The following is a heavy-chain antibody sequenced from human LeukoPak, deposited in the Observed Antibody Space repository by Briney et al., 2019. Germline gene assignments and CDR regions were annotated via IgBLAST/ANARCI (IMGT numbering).Heavy chain of an antibody. CDR3: AGSSGWLFDY. D-gene: IGHD6-19*01. V-gene: IGHV3-7*01. CDR2: IKEDGSQI. CDR1: GFTFNNYW. J-gene: IGHJ4*02. Sequence: PGGSLRLSCAGTGFTFNNYWMNWVRQAPGEGLEWVANIKEDGSQIYYVDSVKGRFTISRDNAKNSVYLQMNSLRAEDTAVYYCAGSSGWLFDYWGQGTLVAVSS.